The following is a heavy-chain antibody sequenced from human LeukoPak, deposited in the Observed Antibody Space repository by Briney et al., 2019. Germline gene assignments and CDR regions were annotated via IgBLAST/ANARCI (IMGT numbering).Heavy chain of an antibody. CDR1: GGSFSGYY. V-gene: IGHV4-34*01. CDR2: INHSGST. CDR3: ARGLIRGVIINGY. Sequence: KTSETLSLTCAVYGGSFSGYYWSWIRQPPEKGLEWIGEINHSGSTNYNPSLKSRVTISVDTSKNQFSLKLSSVTAADTAVYYCARGLIRGVIINGYWGQGTLVTVSS. J-gene: IGHJ4*02. D-gene: IGHD3-10*01.